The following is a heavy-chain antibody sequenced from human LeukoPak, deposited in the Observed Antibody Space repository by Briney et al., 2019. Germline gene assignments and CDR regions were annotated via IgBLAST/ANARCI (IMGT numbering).Heavy chain of an antibody. J-gene: IGHJ5*02. CDR1: GYSFTSYW. CDR3: ARRYCSSTSCLLKDWFDP. CDR2: IDPSDSYT. D-gene: IGHD2-2*01. Sequence: GESLKISCKGSGYSFTSYWISWVRRMPGKGLEWMGRIDPSDSYTNYSPSFQGHVTISADKSISTAYLQWSSLKASDTAMYYCARRYCSSTSCLLKDWFDPWGQGTLVTVSS. V-gene: IGHV5-10-1*01.